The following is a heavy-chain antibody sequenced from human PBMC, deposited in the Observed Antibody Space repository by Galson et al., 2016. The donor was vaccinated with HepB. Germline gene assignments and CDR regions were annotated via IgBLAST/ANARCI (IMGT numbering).Heavy chain of an antibody. D-gene: IGHD1-14*01. CDR1: GFDVTTDH. J-gene: IGHJ3*02. Sequence: SLRLSCAASGFDVTTDHVAWVRQAPGKGLEWVAFMFGGGSIYYLGSVKGRVTISRDDFRNTVYLQMDSLKVEDTAKYFCARALTNHRSFDIWGQGTMVIVSS. V-gene: IGHV3-53*01. CDR3: ARALTNHRSFDI. CDR2: MFGGGSI.